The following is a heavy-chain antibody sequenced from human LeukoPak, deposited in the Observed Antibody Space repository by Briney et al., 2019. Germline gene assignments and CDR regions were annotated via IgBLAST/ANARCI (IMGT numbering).Heavy chain of an antibody. CDR3: ARSPGRLLNYDFWSGYPDY. V-gene: IGHV4-61*02. J-gene: IGHJ4*02. Sequence: SETLSLTCTVSGDSISSGTYYWSWIRQPAGKGLEWIGRIDASGNPNYNPSLRSRLTMSVDTSKNQFSLKLSSVTAADTAVYYCARSPGRLLNYDFWSGYPDYWGQGTLVTVSS. CDR2: IDASGNP. D-gene: IGHD3-3*01. CDR1: GDSISSGTYY.